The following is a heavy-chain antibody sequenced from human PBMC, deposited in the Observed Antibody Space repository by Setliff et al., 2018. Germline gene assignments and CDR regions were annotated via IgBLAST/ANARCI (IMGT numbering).Heavy chain of an antibody. CDR1: GYTFTTYA. J-gene: IGHJ6*03. D-gene: IGHD2-21*02. CDR2: INTNTGNP. CDR3: ARASRFGTAIYKGDYYMDV. V-gene: IGHV7-4-1*02. Sequence: ASVKVSCKASGYTFTTYAIGWMRQAPGQGPEWMGWINTNTGNPSYAQGFTGRFVFSLDTSVSTAYLQISSLKADDTAIYYCARASRFGTAIYKGDYYMDVWGNGTTVTVSS.